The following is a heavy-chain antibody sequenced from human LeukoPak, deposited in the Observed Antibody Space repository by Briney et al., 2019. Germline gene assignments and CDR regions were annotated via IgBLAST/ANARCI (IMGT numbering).Heavy chain of an antibody. Sequence: GESLKISCKGSGYSFATYWIAWVRQMPGKGLECMGIIYPGDSDTRYSPSFQGQVTISADKSISTAYLQWSSLKASDTAMYYCARHDMGRWVTPLDYWGQGTLVTVSS. CDR2: IYPGDSDT. V-gene: IGHV5-51*01. D-gene: IGHD4-23*01. CDR3: ARHDMGRWVTPLDY. CDR1: GYSFATYW. J-gene: IGHJ4*02.